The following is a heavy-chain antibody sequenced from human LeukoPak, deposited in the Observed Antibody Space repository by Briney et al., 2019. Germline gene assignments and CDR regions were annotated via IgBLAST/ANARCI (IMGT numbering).Heavy chain of an antibody. V-gene: IGHV3-74*01. Sequence: GGSLRLSCAASGFTFSSYWMHWVHQAPGKGLVWVSRINSDGSSTSYADSVKGRFTISRDNAKNTLYLQMNSLRAEDTAVYYCARVRSYSSGWYDYWGQGTLVTVSS. J-gene: IGHJ4*02. D-gene: IGHD6-19*01. CDR2: INSDGSST. CDR1: GFTFSSYW. CDR3: ARVRSYSSGWYDY.